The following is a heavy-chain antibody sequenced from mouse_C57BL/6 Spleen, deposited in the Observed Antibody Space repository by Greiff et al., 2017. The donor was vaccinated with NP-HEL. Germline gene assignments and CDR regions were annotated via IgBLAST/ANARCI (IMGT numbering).Heavy chain of an antibody. Sequence: QVQLQQSGAELVRPGASVTLSCKASGYTFTDYEMHWVKQTPVHGLEWIGAIDPETGGTAYNQKFKGKAILTADKSSSTAYMELRSLTSEDSAVYYCTRTVTTVGGGYFDYWGQGTTLTVSS. J-gene: IGHJ2*01. CDR2: IDPETGGT. CDR3: TRTVTTVGGGYFDY. V-gene: IGHV1-15*01. CDR1: GYTFTDYE. D-gene: IGHD1-1*01.